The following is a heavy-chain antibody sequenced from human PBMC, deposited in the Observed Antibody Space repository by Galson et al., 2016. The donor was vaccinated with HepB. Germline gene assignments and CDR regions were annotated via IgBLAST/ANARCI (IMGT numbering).Heavy chain of an antibody. CDR1: GFTFTNYA. V-gene: IGHV3-23*01. D-gene: IGHD2-21*02. J-gene: IGHJ4*02. Sequence: SLRLSCAASGFTFTNYAMSWVRQAPGKGLEWVSGITGSDGSTRYAVSVKGRFIISRDNSKNTLYLQMDSLRAEDTAVYYCAKRAFCGSDCYNFDYWGQGTLVTVSS. CDR2: ITGSDGST. CDR3: AKRAFCGSDCYNFDY.